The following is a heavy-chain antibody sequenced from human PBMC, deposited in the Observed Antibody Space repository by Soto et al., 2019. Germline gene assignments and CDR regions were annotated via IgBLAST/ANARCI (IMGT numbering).Heavy chain of an antibody. V-gene: IGHV3-13*01. CDR1: GCTLSSYD. CDR2: IRTTGDT. Sequence: GGSLRLSCAASGCTLSSYDMHLVRQPTGKGLEWVSTIRTTGDTYYPGSVKGRFTISRENAKNSLYLQMNSLRAEDTAVYYCAKGHVDTTMVTEYFFDYWGQGTVVTVSS. D-gene: IGHD5-18*01. J-gene: IGHJ4*02. CDR3: AKGHVDTTMVTEYFFDY.